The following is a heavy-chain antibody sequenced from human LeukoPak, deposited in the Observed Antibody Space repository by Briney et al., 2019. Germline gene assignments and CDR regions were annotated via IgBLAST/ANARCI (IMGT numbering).Heavy chain of an antibody. D-gene: IGHD3-22*01. CDR3: ARHSGYHSTMYLDY. V-gene: IGHV1-69*13. CDR2: ITAIFRTA. Sequence: ASVKVSCKASGYTFTSYAMNWVRQAPGQGLEWMGGITAIFRTANYAQKFQGRVTITADEFMSTVYMELSSLRSEDTAVYYCARHSGYHSTMYLDYWGQGTLVTVSS. CDR1: GYTFTSYA. J-gene: IGHJ4*02.